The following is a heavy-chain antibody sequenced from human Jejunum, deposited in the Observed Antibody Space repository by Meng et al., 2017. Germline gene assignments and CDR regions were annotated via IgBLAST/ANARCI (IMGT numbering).Heavy chain of an antibody. Sequence: QVELRQWGAGLLKPSATLALPCAVSGGSISDYYWTWIRQPPGEGLEWNGEIKHSGSTNYNPSLKSRVTIPVDTSKSQFYLRVSSVTAADTAVYYCARGNEYSNYGADFWGQGALVTVSS. CDR2: IKHSGST. D-gene: IGHD4-11*01. CDR3: ARGNEYSNYGADF. CDR1: GGSISDYY. V-gene: IGHV4-34*01. J-gene: IGHJ4*02.